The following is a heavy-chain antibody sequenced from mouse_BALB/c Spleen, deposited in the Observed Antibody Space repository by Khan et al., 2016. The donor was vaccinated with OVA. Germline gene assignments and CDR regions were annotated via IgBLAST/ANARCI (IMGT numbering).Heavy chain of an antibody. V-gene: IGHV1-69*02. D-gene: IGHD1-1*01. Sequence: QVQLQQSGAELVKPGASVKLSCKASGYPLTSYWLHWVKQRPGQGLEWIGEIDPSDSFTNYNQKFKGKATVTVDKSSSHTYLQLSRLTSEDSAVYYCVISFHYGSSTWFAYWGQGTLVTVSA. J-gene: IGHJ3*01. CDR3: VISFHYGSSTWFAY. CDR2: IDPSDSFT. CDR1: GYPLTSYW.